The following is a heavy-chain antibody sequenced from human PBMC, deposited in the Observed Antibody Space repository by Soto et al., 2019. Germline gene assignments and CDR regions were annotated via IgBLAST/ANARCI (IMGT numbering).Heavy chain of an antibody. CDR2: MNPNSGIT. V-gene: IGHV1-8*01. CDR1: GDTFTSYD. D-gene: IGHD3-16*01. Sequence: ASVKVSCKASGDTFTSYDINWVRQATGQGLEWMGWMNPNSGITDFAQKFQGRITMTGNTSISTAYMELSSLRSEDTAAYYCARAPTPKAVQFWARQTQRWFHPSDPAPLRTLS. J-gene: IGHJ5*02. CDR3: ARAPTPKAVQFWARQTQRWFHP.